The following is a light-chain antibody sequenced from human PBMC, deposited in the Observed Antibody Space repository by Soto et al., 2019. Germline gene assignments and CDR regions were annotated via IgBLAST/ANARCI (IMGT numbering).Light chain of an antibody. J-gene: IGKJ1*01. V-gene: IGKV1-5*03. Sequence: DIQMTQSPSTLSAYVGDRVTIICRASQSISSWLAWYQQKPGKAPKLLIYEASTLESGVPLRFSGSGSGTEFTLTISSLQPDDFATYYCQQYKGYSGTFGQGTKVEIK. CDR1: QSISSW. CDR2: EAS. CDR3: QQYKGYSGT.